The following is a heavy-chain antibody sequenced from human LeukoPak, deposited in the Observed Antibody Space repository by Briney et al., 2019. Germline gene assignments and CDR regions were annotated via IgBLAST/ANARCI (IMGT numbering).Heavy chain of an antibody. V-gene: IGHV3-23*01. D-gene: IGHD1-26*01. CDR3: AKSRELWTYWYFDL. CDR2: VSGSGSST. Sequence: GGSLRLSCSAPGFTFSSYAMNWVRQAPGKGLEWVSAVSGSGSSTYYADSVKGRFTTSRDNSKNTLYLQMNSLRAEDTAVYYCAKSRELWTYWYFDLWGRGILVTVSS. CDR1: GFTFSSYA. J-gene: IGHJ2*01.